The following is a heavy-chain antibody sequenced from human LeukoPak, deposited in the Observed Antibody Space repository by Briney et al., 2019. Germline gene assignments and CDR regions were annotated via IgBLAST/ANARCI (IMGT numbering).Heavy chain of an antibody. Sequence: SGGSLRLSCAASGFTFSSYGMCWVRQTPDKGLEWVAVISYDGNNKYYGDSVKGRFTISRDNSKNTLYLQMNSLRAEDTAVYYCAKAAAGLNYYYGMDVWGQGTTVTVSS. CDR1: GFTFSSYG. D-gene: IGHD6-13*01. J-gene: IGHJ6*02. CDR3: AKAAAGLNYYYGMDV. V-gene: IGHV3-30-3*01. CDR2: ISYDGNNK.